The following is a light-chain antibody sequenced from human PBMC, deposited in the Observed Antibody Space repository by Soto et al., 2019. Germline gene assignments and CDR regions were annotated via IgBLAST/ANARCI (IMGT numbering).Light chain of an antibody. Sequence: EIVLTQSPDTLSLSPGERATLSCRASQSGYNGYLAWYQQRPGQPPRLLIYGIFTRANGIPDRFSDSGSGTDFTLTINKLEPEDSAVYYCQHYGRPQWTFGQGTKVEIK. CDR3: QHYGRPQWT. V-gene: IGKV3-20*01. CDR1: QSGYNGY. CDR2: GIF. J-gene: IGKJ1*01.